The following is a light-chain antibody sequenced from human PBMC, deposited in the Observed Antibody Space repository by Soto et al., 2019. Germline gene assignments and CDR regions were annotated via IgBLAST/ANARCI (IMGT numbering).Light chain of an antibody. J-gene: IGLJ2*01. Sequence: QSALTQPASVSGSPGQSITISCTGISSDVETDNLVSWYQQHPVKPPQLIIYEVTKRPSGVSDRFSGSKSGNTASLTISGLQADDEADYSCCSHSKSGSFEWVFGGGTKLTV. CDR2: EVT. CDR3: CSHSKSGSFEWV. CDR1: SSDVETDNL. V-gene: IGLV2-23*02.